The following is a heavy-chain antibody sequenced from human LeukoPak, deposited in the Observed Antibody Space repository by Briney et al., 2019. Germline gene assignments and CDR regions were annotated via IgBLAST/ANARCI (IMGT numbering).Heavy chain of an antibody. Sequence: SETLSLTCTVSGGSISSNTQYWSWIRQPPGKGPEWLGSIYYSGSTYYNPSLTSRVTISPDTSKTQFSLKLSSVTAADTALYYCARHHSEEVGPYFDYWGQGILVTVSS. V-gene: IGHV4-39*01. J-gene: IGHJ4*02. D-gene: IGHD4-11*01. CDR1: GGSISSNTQY. CDR3: ARHHSEEVGPYFDY. CDR2: IYYSGST.